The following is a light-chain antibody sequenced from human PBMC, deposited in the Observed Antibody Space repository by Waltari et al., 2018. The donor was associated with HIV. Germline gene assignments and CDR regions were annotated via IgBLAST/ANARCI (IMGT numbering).Light chain of an antibody. J-gene: IGKJ3*01. CDR2: AAS. Sequence: DIQMTQSPSSLSASVGDRVPMTCRASQIITSHLSWYQQRPGEAPKLLIYAASSLQSGVPSRFSGSGTGTEYTLTISSLQPEDFATYYCQQSFTLPLTFGPGTKVDAK. V-gene: IGKV1-39*01. CDR1: QIITSH. CDR3: QQSFTLPLT.